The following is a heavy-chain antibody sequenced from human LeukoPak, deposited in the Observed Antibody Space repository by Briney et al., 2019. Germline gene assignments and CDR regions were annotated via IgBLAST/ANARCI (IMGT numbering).Heavy chain of an antibody. Sequence: PGGSLRLSCAASGFTFSSYGLHWVRQAPGKGLEWVAVIWYDGSNKYYADSVKGRFTISRDNSKNTLYLQMNSLRAEDTAVYYCASRPYSSGWYVDYWGQGPLVTVSS. CDR1: GFTFSSYG. CDR2: IWYDGSNK. J-gene: IGHJ4*02. CDR3: ASRPYSSGWYVDY. D-gene: IGHD6-19*01. V-gene: IGHV3-33*01.